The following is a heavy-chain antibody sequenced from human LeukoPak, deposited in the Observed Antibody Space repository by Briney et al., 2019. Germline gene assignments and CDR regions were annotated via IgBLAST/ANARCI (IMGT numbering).Heavy chain of an antibody. J-gene: IGHJ4*02. D-gene: IGHD6-13*01. CDR2: INWNGGST. V-gene: IGHV3-20*04. CDR1: GFTFDDYG. CDR3: ARISSWLPLDY. Sequence: GGSLRLSCAASGFTFDDYGMSWVRQAPGKGLEWVSGINWNGGSTGYADSVKGRFTISRDNAKNSLYLQTNSLRAEDTALYYCARISSWLPLDYWGQGTLVTVSS.